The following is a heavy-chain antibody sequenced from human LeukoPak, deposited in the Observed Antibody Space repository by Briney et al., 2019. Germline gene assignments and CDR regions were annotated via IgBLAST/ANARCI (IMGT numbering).Heavy chain of an antibody. V-gene: IGHV1-2*02. D-gene: IGHD3-16*02. CDR1: GYTFTGYY. CDR3: ARDYVWGSYRFYYFDY. CDR2: INPNSGGT. Sequence: ASVKVSCKASGYTFTGYYMHWVRQAPGQGLEWMGWINPNSGGTNYAQKFQGRVTMTRDTSISTAYMELTRLRSDDTAVYYCARDYVWGSYRFYYFDYWGQGTLVTVSS. J-gene: IGHJ4*02.